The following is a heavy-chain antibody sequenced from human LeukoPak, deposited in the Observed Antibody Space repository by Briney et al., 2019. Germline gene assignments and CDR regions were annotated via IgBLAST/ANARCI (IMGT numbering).Heavy chain of an antibody. V-gene: IGHV3-73*01. D-gene: IGHD2-15*01. CDR1: GFTFSASP. J-gene: IGHJ4*02. CDR3: TSQGCSGGSCYFDY. CDR2: IRSRANTYAT. Sequence: GGSLRLSCAASGFTFSASPIHWVRHASGQGLEWVGRIRSRANTYATAYGASVKGRFTISRDDSKNTAYLQMNSLKTEDTAVYYCTSQGCSGGSCYFDYWGQGTLVTVAS.